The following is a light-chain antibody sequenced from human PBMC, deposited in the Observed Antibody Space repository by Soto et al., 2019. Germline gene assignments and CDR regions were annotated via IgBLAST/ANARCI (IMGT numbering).Light chain of an antibody. Sequence: QSALTQPASVSGSPGQWITISCTGTNSDVGGYDRVSWYQQHPGTAPTLMIYEVNKRPSAVSNRFSGSKSGNTASLTISGLQAEDEADYYCCSSVGGPIWVFGGGTQLTVL. CDR2: EVN. CDR3: CSSVGGPIWV. J-gene: IGLJ3*02. CDR1: NSDVGGYDR. V-gene: IGLV2-23*02.